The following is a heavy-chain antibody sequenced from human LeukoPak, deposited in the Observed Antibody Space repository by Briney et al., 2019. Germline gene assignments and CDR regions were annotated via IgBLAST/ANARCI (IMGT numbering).Heavy chain of an antibody. CDR1: GYTFTGYY. J-gene: IGHJ3*02. Sequence: VSVKVSCKASGYTFTGYYMHWVRQAPGQGLEWMGWINPNSGGTNYAQKFQGWVTMTRDTSISTAYMELSRLRSDDTAVYYCARLWFGDGSDAFDIWGQGTMVTVSS. CDR2: INPNSGGT. CDR3: ARLWFGDGSDAFDI. V-gene: IGHV1-2*04. D-gene: IGHD3-10*01.